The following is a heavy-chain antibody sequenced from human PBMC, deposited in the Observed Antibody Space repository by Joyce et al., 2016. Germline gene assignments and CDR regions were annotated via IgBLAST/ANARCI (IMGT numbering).Heavy chain of an antibody. V-gene: IGHV3-7*03. CDR1: GFNRIPYW. J-gene: IGHJ5*01. CDR3: ARGGGDGYSFDS. D-gene: IGHD5-24*01. CDR2: IKQDGSEK. Sequence: EEQLVESGGGLVQPGWSLRLSCVASGFNRIPYWMNCVRQAPGKGMDWVGNIKQDGSEKYYVGSVKGRFTISRDNTKNSLSLQLNSLRAEDTAVYYCARGGGDGYSFDSWGLGTLVIVSS.